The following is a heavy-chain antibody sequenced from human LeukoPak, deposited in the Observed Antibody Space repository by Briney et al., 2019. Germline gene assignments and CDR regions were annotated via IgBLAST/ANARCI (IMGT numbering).Heavy chain of an antibody. V-gene: IGHV3-23*01. CDR2: ISGSGGST. CDR1: GFTFSNYA. J-gene: IGHJ4*02. Sequence: GGSLRLSCEVSGFTFSNYAMSWVRQAPGKGLEWVSAISGSGGSTYYADSVKGRFTISRDNSKNTLYLQMNSLRAEDTAVYYCAKGDPPPLRGYSYGSLRREDPFDYWGQGTLVTVSS. D-gene: IGHD5-18*01. CDR3: AKGDPPPLRGYSYGSLRREDPFDY.